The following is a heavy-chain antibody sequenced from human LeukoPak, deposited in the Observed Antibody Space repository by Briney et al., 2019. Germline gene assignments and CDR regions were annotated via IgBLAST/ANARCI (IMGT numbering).Heavy chain of an antibody. CDR3: ARPGRSIAAFDY. J-gene: IGHJ4*02. Sequence: GGSLRLSCAASGFTFSSYWMHWVRQAPGKGLVWVSRINSDGSSTSYADSVKGRFTISRDNAKNSLYLQMNSLRAEDTAVYYCARPGRSIAAFDYWGQGTLVTVSS. V-gene: IGHV3-74*01. D-gene: IGHD6-6*01. CDR2: INSDGSST. CDR1: GFTFSSYW.